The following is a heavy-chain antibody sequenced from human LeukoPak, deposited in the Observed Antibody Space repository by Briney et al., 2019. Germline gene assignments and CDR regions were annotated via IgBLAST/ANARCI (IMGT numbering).Heavy chain of an antibody. V-gene: IGHV3-9*01. CDR3: AKEEYSSSGDY. CDR1: GFTFDDYA. CDR2: ISWNSGSI. Sequence: GGSLRLSCAASGFTFDDYAMHWVRQAPGKGLEWVSGISWNSGSIGYADSVKGRFTISRDNAKNSLYLQMSSLRAEDTALYYCAKEEYSSSGDYWGQGTLVTVSS. J-gene: IGHJ4*02. D-gene: IGHD6-13*01.